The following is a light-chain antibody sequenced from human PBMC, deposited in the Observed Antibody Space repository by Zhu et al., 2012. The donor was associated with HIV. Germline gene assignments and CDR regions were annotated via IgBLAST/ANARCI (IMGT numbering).Light chain of an antibody. J-gene: IGKJ1*01. CDR1: QSISAW. CDR2: KAS. CDR3: QQYSSYSPWT. V-gene: IGKV1-5*03. Sequence: DIQMTQSPSTLSASVGDRVTITCRASQSISAWLAWYQQFFRPGKAPNLLIYKASTLGTGVPSRFSGSGSGTEFTLTISGLQPDDFAIYYCQQYSSYSPWTFGQGTKVEIK.